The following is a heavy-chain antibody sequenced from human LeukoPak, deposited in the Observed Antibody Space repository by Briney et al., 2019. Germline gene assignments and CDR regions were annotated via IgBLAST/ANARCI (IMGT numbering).Heavy chain of an antibody. CDR1: GGSISSYY. CDR2: IYYSGST. CDR3: ARGSVKDEGWFDP. J-gene: IGHJ5*02. Sequence: SETLSLTCTVSGGSISSYYWSWIRQPPGKGLEWIGYIYYSGSTNYNPSLKSRVTISVDTSKNQFSLKLSSVTAADTAVYYCARGSVKDEGWFDPWGQGTLVTVSS. V-gene: IGHV4-59*01.